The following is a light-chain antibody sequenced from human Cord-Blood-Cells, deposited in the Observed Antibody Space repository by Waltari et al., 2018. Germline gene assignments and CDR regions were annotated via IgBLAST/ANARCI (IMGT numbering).Light chain of an antibody. Sequence: SALTQPACVSGCPGQSITISCTGTSSEVGRYNSVSWYQQHPGKAPKLMIYDVSNRPSGVSNRFSGSKSGNTASLTISGLQAEDEADYYCSSYTSSSTLVFGGGTKLTVL. CDR3: SSYTSSSTLV. V-gene: IGLV2-14*01. CDR2: DVS. CDR1: SSEVGRYNS. J-gene: IGLJ2*01.